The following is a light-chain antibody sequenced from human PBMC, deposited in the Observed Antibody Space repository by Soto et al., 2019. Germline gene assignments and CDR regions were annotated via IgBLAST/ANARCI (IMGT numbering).Light chain of an antibody. CDR1: QSVSSN. Sequence: EIVMTQSPATLSVSPGERATLSCRASQSVSSNLAWYQPKPGQAPSLLIYGASTRATGIPARFSGSGSGTEFTLTIRSLKSEDFAVYYCQHYNNWPTFGGGTKVDI. CDR2: GAS. V-gene: IGKV3-15*01. J-gene: IGKJ4*01. CDR3: QHYNNWPT.